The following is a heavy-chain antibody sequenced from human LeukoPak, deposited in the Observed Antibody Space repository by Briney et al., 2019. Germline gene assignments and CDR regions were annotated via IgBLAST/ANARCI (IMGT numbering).Heavy chain of an antibody. Sequence: GRSLRLSCAASGFTFSAYGMDWVRQAPGKGLDWVAFISDHEINKYYADSVKGRFAISRDNSKNTLYLQMNSLRAEDTAVYYCARHSSLYFDYWGQGTLVTVSS. D-gene: IGHD6-13*01. V-gene: IGHV3-30*03. J-gene: IGHJ4*02. CDR3: ARHSSLYFDY. CDR1: GFTFSAYG. CDR2: ISDHEINK.